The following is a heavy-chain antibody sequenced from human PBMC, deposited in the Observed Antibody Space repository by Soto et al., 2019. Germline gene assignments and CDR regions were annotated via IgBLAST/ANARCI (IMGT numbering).Heavy chain of an antibody. CDR3: ARGYPRYFHFGGGFDY. J-gene: IGHJ4*01. Sequence: GGPLIVYKRSGIRQPPGNGLEWIGEINHSGSTNLYPSLKSRVTISVDTSKNQFSLKLSSVTAADTAVYYCARGYPRYFHFGGGFDYW. D-gene: IGHD3-3*01. CDR1: GGPLIVYK. CDR2: INHSGST. V-gene: IGHV4-34*01.